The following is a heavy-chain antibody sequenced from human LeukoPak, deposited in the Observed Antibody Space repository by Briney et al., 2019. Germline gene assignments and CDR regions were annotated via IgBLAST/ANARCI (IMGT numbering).Heavy chain of an antibody. V-gene: IGHV1-24*01. Sequence: GASVKVSCNVSGYTLTELSMHWVRQARGKGFEWMGGFDPEDGETIYAQEFEGRVTMTEDTFPDTAYMELSSLRSEYTAWYYCATQGPIDYFNVDYGAQGTLVSVSS. D-gene: IGHD3-16*01. CDR1: GYTLTELS. CDR3: ATQGPIDYFNVDY. J-gene: IGHJ4*02. CDR2: FDPEDGET.